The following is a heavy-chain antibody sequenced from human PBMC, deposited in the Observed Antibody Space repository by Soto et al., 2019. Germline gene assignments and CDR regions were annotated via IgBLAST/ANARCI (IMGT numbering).Heavy chain of an antibody. CDR3: ARLHSHGTYGMDV. CDR2: IIPIFGTT. CDR1: GGSFTYT. D-gene: IGHD5-18*01. J-gene: IGHJ6*02. V-gene: IGHV1-69*13. Sequence: ASVKVSCKASGGSFTYTLSWVRQAPGQGLEWMGGIIPIFGTTNYAQKFQGRVTITADESTKTAYMELNTLRSEDTAVYYCARLHSHGTYGMDVWGQGTTVTVSS.